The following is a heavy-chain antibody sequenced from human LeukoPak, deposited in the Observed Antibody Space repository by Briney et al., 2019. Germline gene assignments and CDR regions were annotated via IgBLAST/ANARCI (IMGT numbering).Heavy chain of an antibody. D-gene: IGHD1-26*01. Sequence: PLETLSLTCTVSGGSISSYYWSWIRQPAGKGLEWIGRIYTSGSTNYNPSLKSRVTMSVDTSKNQFSLKLSSVTAADTAVYYCARASRWELRRGYYFDYWGQGTLVTVSS. CDR3: ARASRWELRRGYYFDY. J-gene: IGHJ4*02. V-gene: IGHV4-4*07. CDR2: IYTSGST. CDR1: GGSISSYY.